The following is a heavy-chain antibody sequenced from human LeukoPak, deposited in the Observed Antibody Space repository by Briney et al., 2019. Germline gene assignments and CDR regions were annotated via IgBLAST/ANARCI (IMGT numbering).Heavy chain of an antibody. J-gene: IGHJ4*02. CDR3: ARDWWYGDYSIGNN. D-gene: IGHD4-17*01. CDR2: ISGYNGNT. V-gene: IGHV1-18*01. Sequence: GPVKVSCRASGYTFTTYGISWVRQAPGQGLECMGWISGYNGNTKYAQNFQGRVTVSTDTSTTTVYMYLRSLRSDDTAVYYCARDWWYGDYSIGNNWGQGTLVTVSS. CDR1: GYTFTTYG.